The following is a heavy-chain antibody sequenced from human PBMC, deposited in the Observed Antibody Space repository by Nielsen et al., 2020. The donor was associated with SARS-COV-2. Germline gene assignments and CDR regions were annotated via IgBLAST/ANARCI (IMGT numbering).Heavy chain of an antibody. CDR2: FDPEDGET. CDR3: ATALVLSSGYQYYYGMDV. Sequence: ASVKVSCKVSGYTLTELSMHWVRQAPGKGLEWMGGFDPEDGETIYVQKFQGRVTMTEDTSTDTAYMELSSLRSEDTAVYYCATALVLSSGYQYYYGMDVWGQGTTVTVSS. CDR1: GYTLTELS. V-gene: IGHV1-24*01. J-gene: IGHJ6*02. D-gene: IGHD3-22*01.